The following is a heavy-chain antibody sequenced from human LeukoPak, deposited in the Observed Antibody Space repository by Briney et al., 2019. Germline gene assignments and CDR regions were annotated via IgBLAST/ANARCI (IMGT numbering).Heavy chain of an antibody. D-gene: IGHD5-12*01. Sequence: GGSLRLSCAASGFTVSSNYMSWVRQAPGKGLEWVSVIYSGGSTYYADSVKGRYTISRDNSKNTLYLQMNSLRAEDTAVYYCARVRGLPRYFDYWGQGTLVTVSS. V-gene: IGHV3-53*01. CDR1: GFTVSSNY. CDR2: IYSGGST. CDR3: ARVRGLPRYFDY. J-gene: IGHJ4*02.